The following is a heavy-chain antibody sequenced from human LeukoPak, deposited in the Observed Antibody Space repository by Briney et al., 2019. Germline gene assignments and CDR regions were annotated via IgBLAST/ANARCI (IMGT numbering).Heavy chain of an antibody. CDR3: ARGPPDIVVVPAAKDVSLDY. Sequence: SETLSLTCAVYGGSFSGYYWSWIRQPPGKGLEWIGEINHSGSTNYNPSLKSRVTISVDTSKNQFPLKLSSVTAADTAVYYCARGPPDIVVVPAAKDVSLDYWGQGTLVTVSS. J-gene: IGHJ4*02. CDR2: INHSGST. V-gene: IGHV4-34*01. CDR1: GGSFSGYY. D-gene: IGHD2-2*01.